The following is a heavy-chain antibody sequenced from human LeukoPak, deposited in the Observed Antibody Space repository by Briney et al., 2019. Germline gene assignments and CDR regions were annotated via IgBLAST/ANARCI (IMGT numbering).Heavy chain of an antibody. CDR2: IRYDGSNK. Sequence: GGSLRLSCAASGFTFSSYWMHWVRQAPGKGLEWVAFIRYDGSNKYYADSVKGRFTISRDNSKNTLYLQMNSLRAEDTAVYYCAKDRGGNGVFLLDYWGQGTLVTVSS. J-gene: IGHJ4*02. CDR1: GFTFSSYW. D-gene: IGHD2-8*01. CDR3: AKDRGGNGVFLLDY. V-gene: IGHV3-30*02.